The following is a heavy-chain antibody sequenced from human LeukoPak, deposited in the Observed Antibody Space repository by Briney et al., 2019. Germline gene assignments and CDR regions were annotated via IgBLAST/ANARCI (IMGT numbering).Heavy chain of an antibody. CDR1: GGSVSSYY. CDR3: AREYCSSTSCYTYYFDY. V-gene: IGHV4-59*02. CDR2: IYYSGST. J-gene: IGHJ4*02. D-gene: IGHD2-2*02. Sequence: PSEALSLTCTVAGGSVSSYYWSWIRQPPGKGLEWSGYIYYSGSTNYNPSLKSRVTISVDTSKNQFSLKLSSVTAADTAVYYCAREYCSSTSCYTYYFDYWGQGTLVTVSS.